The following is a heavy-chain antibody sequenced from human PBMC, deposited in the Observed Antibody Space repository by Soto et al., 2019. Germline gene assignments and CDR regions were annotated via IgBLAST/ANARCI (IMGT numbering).Heavy chain of an antibody. V-gene: IGHV3-30*18. CDR2: VSHDGRNT. D-gene: IGHD6-19*01. CDR1: GFTFSDYA. J-gene: IGHJ4*02. Sequence: VQLVESGGGVVQTGRSLRLSCAASGFTFSDYAMHWVRQAPGKGLEWVAVVSHDGRNTHYADSVKGRFTISRDSSKNTVSLEMASLRAENTAVYYCAKGGRQWLVTSDFNYWGQGALVTVSS. CDR3: AKGGRQWLVTSDFNY.